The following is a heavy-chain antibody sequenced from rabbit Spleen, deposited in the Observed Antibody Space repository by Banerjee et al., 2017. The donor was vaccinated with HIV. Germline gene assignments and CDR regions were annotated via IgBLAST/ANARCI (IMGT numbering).Heavy chain of an antibody. J-gene: IGHJ4*01. CDR3: VRDQAGDADYGPYYLNL. CDR2: IAAGVSFTT. Sequence: QSLEESGGDLVKPGASLTLTCTASGFSFTYSDYMCWVRQPPGKGPEWIACIAAGVSFTTYYATWAKGRFTISKTSSTTVTLQMTSLTAADTATYFCVRDQAGDADYGPYYLNLWGPGTLVTVS. V-gene: IGHV1S40*01. CDR1: GFSFTYSDY. D-gene: IGHD2-1*01.